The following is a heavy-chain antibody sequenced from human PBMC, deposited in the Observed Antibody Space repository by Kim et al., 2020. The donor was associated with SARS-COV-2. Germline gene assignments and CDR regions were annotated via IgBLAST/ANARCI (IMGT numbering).Heavy chain of an antibody. J-gene: IGHJ4*02. Sequence: SETLSLTCTVSGDSIRGSDTYWSWIRQHPGKGLEWIRYFYYSGSTYYNPSLKSRLAISVDTSKNQFSLRLSSVTAADAAVYFCTRGHPPRDWGQGTLVTVSS. CDR3: TRGHPPRD. CDR1: GDSIRGSDTY. CDR2: FYYSGST. V-gene: IGHV4-31*03.